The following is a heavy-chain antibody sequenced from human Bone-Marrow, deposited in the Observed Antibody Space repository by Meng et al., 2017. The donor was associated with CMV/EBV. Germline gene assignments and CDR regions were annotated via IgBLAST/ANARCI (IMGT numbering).Heavy chain of an antibody. CDR2: ISAYNGNT. D-gene: IGHD3-22*01. J-gene: IGHJ4*02. Sequence: ASVKVSCKASGYTFTSYGISWVRQAPGQGLEWMGWISAYNGNTNYAQKLQGRVTMTTDTSTSTAYMELRSLRSDDTAVYYCARAGYYDSSGYYYADYWGQRTLVTVSS. CDR3: ARAGYYDSSGYYYADY. CDR1: GYTFTSYG. V-gene: IGHV1-18*01.